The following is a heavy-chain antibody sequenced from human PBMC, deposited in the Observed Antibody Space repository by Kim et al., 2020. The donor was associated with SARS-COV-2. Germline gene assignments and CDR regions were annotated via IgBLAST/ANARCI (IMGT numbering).Heavy chain of an antibody. CDR3: ARGNPAYSSGWWHGLDV. J-gene: IGHJ6*02. CDR1: GGSITSGGYY. V-gene: IGHV4-31*03. CDR2: IYNSGTT. D-gene: IGHD6-19*01. Sequence: SETLSLTCSVSGGSITSGGYYWSWIRQHPGRGLEWTGHIYNSGTTYYNPSLKSRVIISEDTSKNQFSLKLSSVTAADTAVYYCARGNPAYSSGWWHGLDVWGQGTAVTVSS.